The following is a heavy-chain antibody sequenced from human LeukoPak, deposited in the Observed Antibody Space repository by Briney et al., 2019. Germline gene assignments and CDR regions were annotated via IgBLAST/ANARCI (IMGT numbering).Heavy chain of an antibody. CDR2: IHYSGST. J-gene: IGHJ5*02. V-gene: IGHV4-59*01. CDR1: GDFITSYD. Sequence: PSETLTLTCTVSGDFITSYDWSCLRQPPGKGLEWIGYIHYSGSTSDNPSLKSRVTISVDTSKNQISLKLSSVTAADTAVYFCARYIHSRAYLGHVWSDPWGQGTLVTVSS. D-gene: IGHD3-16*01. CDR3: ARYIHSRAYLGHVWSDP.